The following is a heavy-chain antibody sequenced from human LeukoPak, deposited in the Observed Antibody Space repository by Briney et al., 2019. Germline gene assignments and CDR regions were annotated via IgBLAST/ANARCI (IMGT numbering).Heavy chain of an antibody. Sequence: PGGSLRLSCAASGFTLSSYSMNWVSQARGKGLEWVLSISRRSSYIYYADSVKGRFTISRDNAKNSLYLQMNSLRAEDTAVYYCARDPAYVWGSYRYTIYFDYWGQGTLVTVSS. CDR3: ARDPAYVWGSYRYTIYFDY. V-gene: IGHV3-21*01. J-gene: IGHJ4*02. CDR1: GFTLSSYS. CDR2: ISRRSSYI. D-gene: IGHD3-16*02.